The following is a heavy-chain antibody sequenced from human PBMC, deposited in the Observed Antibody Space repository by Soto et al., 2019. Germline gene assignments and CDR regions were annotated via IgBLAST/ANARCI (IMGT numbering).Heavy chain of an antibody. CDR1: GGTFSIYA. CDR3: ATGGPHLTGDLYYQYGMDV. V-gene: IGHV1-69*06. J-gene: IGHJ6*02. Sequence: SSVKVPGKASGGTFSIYAISWVRQAPGQGLEWIGGIIPIFGTANYAQKFQGRVTITADKSTSTAYMELSSLRSEDTAVYYCATGGPHLTGDLYYQYGMDVSGQRTTVHVSS. D-gene: IGHD2-21*02. CDR2: IIPIFGTA.